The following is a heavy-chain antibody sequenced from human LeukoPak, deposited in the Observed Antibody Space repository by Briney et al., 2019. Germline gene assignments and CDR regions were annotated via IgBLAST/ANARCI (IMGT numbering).Heavy chain of an antibody. D-gene: IGHD3-22*01. J-gene: IGHJ4*02. Sequence: SETLSLTCTVSGDSVSSSYWIWIRQPPGKGLEWIGNIYDSGSTNYNPSLKSRVTISVDTSKNQCSLKLSSVTAADTAVYYCARQSISGSSLSYFDYWGQGTLVNVSS. CDR1: GDSVSSSY. CDR2: IYDSGST. CDR3: ARQSISGSSLSYFDY. V-gene: IGHV4-59*02.